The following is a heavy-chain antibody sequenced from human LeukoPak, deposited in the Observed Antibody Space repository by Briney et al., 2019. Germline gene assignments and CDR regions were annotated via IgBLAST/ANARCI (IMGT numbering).Heavy chain of an antibody. CDR1: VYTLTSYY. CDR2: INSSGGST. CDR3: ARVSRDYYTGFDY. V-gene: IGHV1-46*01. D-gene: IGHD3-3*01. Sequence: ASVNVSCKASVYTLTSYYMHWVRQAPGQGLECMGIINSSGGSTSYAQRFQGRVTMTMDMSTSKVYMELSSLRSEDTAVYYCARVSRDYYTGFDYWGQGTLVTVSS. J-gene: IGHJ4*02.